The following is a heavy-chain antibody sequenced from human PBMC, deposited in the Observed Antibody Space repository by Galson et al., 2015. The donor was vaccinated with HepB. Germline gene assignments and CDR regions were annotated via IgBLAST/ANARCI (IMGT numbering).Heavy chain of an antibody. D-gene: IGHD2-15*01. Sequence: SLRLSCAASGFTVSSKYMSWVRQAPGKGLEWVSVIYSDGSTYYADSVKGRFTISRDTSKNTLYLQMNSLRAEDTAVYYCARDTRPSRGGSWHFDYWGQGTLVTVSS. V-gene: IGHV3-66*01. CDR3: ARDTRPSRGGSWHFDY. CDR1: GFTVSSKY. CDR2: IYSDGST. J-gene: IGHJ4*02.